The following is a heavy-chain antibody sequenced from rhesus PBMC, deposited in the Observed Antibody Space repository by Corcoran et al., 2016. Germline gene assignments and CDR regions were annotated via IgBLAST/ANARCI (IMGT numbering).Heavy chain of an antibody. CDR2: VDPEDGEA. V-gene: IGHV1-111*02. D-gene: IGHD6S26*01. Sequence: EVQLVQSGAEVKKPGASVKISCKASGYTFTDYYLHWVRQAPGKGLEWMGRVDPEDGEAIHAQKFQDRVNITADKSTDTAYMEVSSLRAEDAAVYYCATGKAAAGPGYGLDSWGQGVVVTVSS. J-gene: IGHJ6*01. CDR1: GYTFTDYY. CDR3: ATGKAAAGPGYGLDS.